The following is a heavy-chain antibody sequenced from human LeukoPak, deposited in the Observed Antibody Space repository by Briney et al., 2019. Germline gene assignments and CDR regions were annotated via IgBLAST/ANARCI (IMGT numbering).Heavy chain of an antibody. CDR3: ASAYSAGWFGY. J-gene: IGHJ5*01. CDR2: IWYDGSKK. D-gene: IGHD3-16*01. CDR1: GFTFNTYG. Sequence: GGSLRLSCVASGFTFNTYGMHWVRQASGKGLEWVAVIWYDGSKKFYADSVNGRFTISRDDSRNTLYLQMSGLRADDTAIYYCASAYSAGWFGYWGQGTPVTVSS. V-gene: IGHV3-33*01.